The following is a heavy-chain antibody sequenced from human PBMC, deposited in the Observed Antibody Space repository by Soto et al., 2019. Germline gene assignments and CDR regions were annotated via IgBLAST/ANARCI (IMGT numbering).Heavy chain of an antibody. J-gene: IGHJ2*01. D-gene: IGHD3-22*01. V-gene: IGHV3-30-3*01. CDR1: GFTFSSYA. Sequence: QVQLVESGGGVVQPGRSLRLSCAASGFTFSSYAMHWVRQAPGKGLEWVAVISYDGSNKYYADSVKGRFTISRDNSKNTLYLQMNSLRAEDTAVYYCARPVISGYYYTDYFDLGGRGTLVTVSS. CDR2: ISYDGSNK. CDR3: ARPVISGYYYTDYFDL.